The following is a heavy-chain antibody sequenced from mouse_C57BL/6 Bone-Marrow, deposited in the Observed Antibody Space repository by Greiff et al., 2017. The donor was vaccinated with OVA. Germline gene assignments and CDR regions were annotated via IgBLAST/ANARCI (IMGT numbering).Heavy chain of an antibody. J-gene: IGHJ1*03. D-gene: IGHD1-1*01. V-gene: IGHV14-2*01. CDR1: GFNIKDYY. CDR2: IDPEDGET. CDR3: ARSHYYGSSYWYFDV. Sequence: VQLKESGAELVKPGASVKLSCTASGFNIKDYYMHWVKQRTEQGLEWIGRIDPEDGETKYAPKFQGKATITADTSSNTAYLQLSSLTAEDTAVYDCARSHYYGSSYWYFDVWGTGTTVTVSS.